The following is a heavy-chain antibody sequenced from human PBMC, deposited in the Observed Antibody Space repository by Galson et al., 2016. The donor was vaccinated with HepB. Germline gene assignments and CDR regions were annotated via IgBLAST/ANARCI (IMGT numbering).Heavy chain of an antibody. V-gene: IGHV1-3*01. J-gene: IGHJ4*02. CDR2: INAGNGVT. D-gene: IGHD6-19*01. CDR3: ARSAGQSAFDY. Sequence: SVKVSCKASGYSFTNNVIHWVRQAPGQRLEWMGWINAGNGVTQYSQKFQGRVTITRDTSASTAYMELSSLRSEDTAVYYCARSAGQSAFDYWGQGTLVTVSS. CDR1: GYSFTNNV.